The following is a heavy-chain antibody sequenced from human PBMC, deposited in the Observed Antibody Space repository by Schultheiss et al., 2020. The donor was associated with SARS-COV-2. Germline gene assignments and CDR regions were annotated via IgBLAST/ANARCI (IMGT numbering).Heavy chain of an antibody. Sequence: ASVKVSCKASGYTFTIYDINWVRQATGQGLEWMGWMNPNSGNTNYAQKLQGRVTMTTDTSTSTAYMELSRLRSDDTAVYYCARNRWVAGRILAQSNWFDPWGQGTLVTVSS. J-gene: IGHJ5*02. CDR3: ARNRWVAGRILAQSNWFDP. D-gene: IGHD6-19*01. CDR1: GYTFTIYD. V-gene: IGHV1-8*01. CDR2: MNPNSGNT.